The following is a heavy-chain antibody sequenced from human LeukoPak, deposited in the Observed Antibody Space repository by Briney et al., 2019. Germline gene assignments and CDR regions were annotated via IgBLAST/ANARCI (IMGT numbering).Heavy chain of an antibody. CDR1: GYSISSGYY. CDR3: ARTFNTLYYYYMDV. Sequence: SETLSLTCTVSGYSISSGYYWGWIRQPPGKGLEWIGRIYHSGSTYYNPSLKSRVTISVDMSKNQFSLKLSSVTAADTAVYYCARTFNTLYYYYMDVWGKGTTVTVSS. J-gene: IGHJ6*03. CDR2: IYHSGST. V-gene: IGHV4-38-2*02.